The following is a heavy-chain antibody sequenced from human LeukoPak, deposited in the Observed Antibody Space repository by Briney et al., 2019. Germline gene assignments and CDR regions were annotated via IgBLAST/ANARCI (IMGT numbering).Heavy chain of an antibody. Sequence: SVKVSCKASGGTFSSYAISWVRQATGQGLEWMGRIIPIFGTANYAQKFQGRVTINTDESTSTAYMELSSLRSEDTAVYYCARNQEDYGDYKYYYYMDVWGKGTTVTVSS. CDR1: GGTFSSYA. CDR3: ARNQEDYGDYKYYYYMDV. D-gene: IGHD4-17*01. J-gene: IGHJ6*03. CDR2: IIPIFGTA. V-gene: IGHV1-69*05.